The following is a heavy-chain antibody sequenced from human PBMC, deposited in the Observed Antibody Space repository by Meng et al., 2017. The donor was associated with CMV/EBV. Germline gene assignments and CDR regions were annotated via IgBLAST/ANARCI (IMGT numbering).Heavy chain of an antibody. CDR1: GFTFSNAW. CDR2: IKSKTDGGTT. V-gene: IGHV3-15*01. Sequence: GESLKISCAASGFTFSNAWMSWVRQAPGKGLEWVGRIKSKTDGGTTDYAAPVKGRFTISRDDSKNTLYLQMNSLKTEDTAVYYCTNPSPRRRGYCSSTSYPRWYGMDVWGQGTTVTVSS. CDR3: TNPSPRRRGYCSSTSYPRWYGMDV. D-gene: IGHD2-2*03. J-gene: IGHJ6*02.